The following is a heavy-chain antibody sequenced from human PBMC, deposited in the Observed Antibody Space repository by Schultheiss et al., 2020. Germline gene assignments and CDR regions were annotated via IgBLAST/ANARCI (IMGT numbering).Heavy chain of an antibody. Sequence: GSLRLSCTVSGGSISSYYWSWLRQPPGKGLEWIGYLSYTGYTNSNPSLKSRVTMSVDTSKKQFSLKLSSVTAADTAVYYCARHRRISWDLDLWGQGTLVTVSS. D-gene: IGHD6-13*01. CDR2: LSYTGYT. CDR3: ARHRRISWDLDL. V-gene: IGHV4-59*08. J-gene: IGHJ4*02. CDR1: GGSISSYY.